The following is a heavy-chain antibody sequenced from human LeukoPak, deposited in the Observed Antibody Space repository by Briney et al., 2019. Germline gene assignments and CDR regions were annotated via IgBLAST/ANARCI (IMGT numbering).Heavy chain of an antibody. CDR3: ARGARGPGGHYYDYVWGSYRYHYFDY. J-gene: IGHJ4*02. CDR1: GGTFSSYA. D-gene: IGHD3-16*02. V-gene: IGHV1-69*05. CDR2: IIPIFGTA. Sequence: ASVKVSCKASGGTFSSYAISWVRQPPGQGLEWMGGIIPIFGTANYAQKFQGRVTITTDESTSTAYMELSSLRSEDTAVYYCARGARGPGGHYYDYVWGSYRYHYFDYWGQGTLVTVSS.